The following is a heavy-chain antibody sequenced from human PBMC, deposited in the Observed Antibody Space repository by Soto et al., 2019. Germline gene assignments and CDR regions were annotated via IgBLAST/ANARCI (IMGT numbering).Heavy chain of an antibody. V-gene: IGHV3-23*01. CDR1: GFTFSSYA. Sequence: GGSLRLSCAASGFTFSSYAMSWVRQAPGKGLEWVSAISSSGGSTYYADSVKGRFTISRDNSKNTLYLQMNSLRAEDTAVYYCAKDFYSSGWNDAFDIWGQGTMVTVSS. D-gene: IGHD6-19*01. CDR3: AKDFYSSGWNDAFDI. CDR2: ISSSGGST. J-gene: IGHJ3*02.